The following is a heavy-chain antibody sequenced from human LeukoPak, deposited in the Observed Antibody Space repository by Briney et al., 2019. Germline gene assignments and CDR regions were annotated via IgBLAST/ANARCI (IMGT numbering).Heavy chain of an antibody. Sequence: GASVKVSCKTSGYTFTGLSGYFIEWVRQAPGPGLEWLGWVDPNNGATLYAQKFEGKVTMTRDTSTATAYMEVTRLTSDDTAVYYCAKSRAALRGADTFDVWGQGTVVTVSS. CDR3: AKSRAALRGADTFDV. D-gene: IGHD4-17*01. CDR1: GYTFTGLSGYF. V-gene: IGHV1-2*02. J-gene: IGHJ3*01. CDR2: VDPNNGAT.